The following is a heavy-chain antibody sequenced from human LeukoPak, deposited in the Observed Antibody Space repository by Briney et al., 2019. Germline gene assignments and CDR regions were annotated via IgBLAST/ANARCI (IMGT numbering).Heavy chain of an antibody. CDR3: AEEQSWAGIQPFDY. CDR2: IWYDGSNK. CDR1: GFTFSSYG. D-gene: IGHD5-18*01. Sequence: GGSLRLSCAASGFTFSSYGMHWVRQAPGKGLEWVAVIWYDGSNKYYADSVKGRFTISRDNSKNTLYLQMNSLRAEDTAVYYCAEEQSWAGIQPFDYWGQGTLVTVSS. J-gene: IGHJ4*02. V-gene: IGHV3-33*06.